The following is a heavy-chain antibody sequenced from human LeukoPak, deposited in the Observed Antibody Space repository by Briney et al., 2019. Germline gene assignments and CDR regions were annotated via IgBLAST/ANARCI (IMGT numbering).Heavy chain of an antibody. J-gene: IGHJ4*02. CDR3: ARGLGGKVTIFGVVIRVVSYYFDY. V-gene: IGHV1-2*06. CDR1: GYTFTGYH. D-gene: IGHD3-3*01. Sequence: ASVKVSCKASGYTFTGYHMHWVRQAPGQGLEWMGRINPNTGGTDYAQKFQGRVTMTRNTSISTAYMELSSLRSEDTAVYYCARGLGGKVTIFGVVIRVVSYYFDYWGQGTLVTVSS. CDR2: INPNTGGT.